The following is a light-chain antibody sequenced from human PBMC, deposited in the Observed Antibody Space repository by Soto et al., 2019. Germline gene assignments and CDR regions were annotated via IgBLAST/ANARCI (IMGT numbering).Light chain of an antibody. CDR2: EVS. J-gene: IGLJ1*01. V-gene: IGLV2-14*01. CDR1: ISGVGGYYY. Sequence: QSALTQPASVSGSPGQSITISCTGTISGVGGYYYVSWSQQHPGKAPKLIIYEVSNRPSGVSNRFSGSKYDNTASLTISGLQAEDEADYYCSSYSSTSTLVFGTRTKVTVL. CDR3: SSYSSTSTLV.